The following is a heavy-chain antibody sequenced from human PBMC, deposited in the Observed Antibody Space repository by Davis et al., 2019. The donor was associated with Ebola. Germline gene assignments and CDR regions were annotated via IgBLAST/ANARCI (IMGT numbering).Heavy chain of an antibody. CDR1: GYTFTTYG. CDR3: ARGWGNSLGNDF. D-gene: IGHD4-23*01. J-gene: IGHJ4*02. Sequence: ASVKVSCKASGYTFTTYGINWVRQATGQGLEWMGWVNPNSGNTGYAQKFRGRVNMTRNTSINTAYMELSSLTSADTAVYYCARGWGNSLGNDFWGQGTLVTVSS. CDR2: VNPNSGNT. V-gene: IGHV1-8*01.